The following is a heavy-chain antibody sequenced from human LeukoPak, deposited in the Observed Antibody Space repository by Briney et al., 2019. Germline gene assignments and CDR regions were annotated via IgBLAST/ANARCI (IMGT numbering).Heavy chain of an antibody. V-gene: IGHV1-46*01. CDR3: ARADASSYFDS. J-gene: IGHJ4*02. Sequence: GASVKVSCKAFGYTFTSNYMHWVRQAPGQGPEWMGVISPSGGSTTYAQKFQGRVTLTRDMSIRTAYMELSRLRSDDTAVYYCARADASSYFDSWGQGTLVTVSS. CDR1: GYTFTSNY. D-gene: IGHD1-26*01. CDR2: ISPSGGST.